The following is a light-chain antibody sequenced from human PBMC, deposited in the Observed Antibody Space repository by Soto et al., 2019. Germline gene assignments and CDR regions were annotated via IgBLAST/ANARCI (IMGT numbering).Light chain of an antibody. Sequence: DIQMTQSPSTLSASVGDRVTITCRASQSISSWLAWYQQKPGKAPKLLIYKASSLESGVPSRFSGSGSGTKFPLTISSLQPDDFEPYYSKKNNSYWTFGQGTKVEIK. CDR2: KAS. V-gene: IGKV1-5*03. CDR1: QSISSW. CDR3: KKNNSYWT. J-gene: IGKJ1*01.